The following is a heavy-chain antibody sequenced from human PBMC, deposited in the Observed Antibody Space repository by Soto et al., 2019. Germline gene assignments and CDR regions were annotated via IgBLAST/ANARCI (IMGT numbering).Heavy chain of an antibody. Sequence: GESLKISCAASGFTFSSYSMNWVRQAPGKGLEWVSSISSSSSYIYYADSVKGRFTISRDNAKNSLYLQMNSLRAEDTAVYYCARDPYFNYYGSGVVDYWGQGTLVTVSS. CDR1: GFTFSSYS. J-gene: IGHJ4*02. D-gene: IGHD3-10*01. CDR3: ARDPYFNYYGSGVVDY. V-gene: IGHV3-21*01. CDR2: ISSSSSYI.